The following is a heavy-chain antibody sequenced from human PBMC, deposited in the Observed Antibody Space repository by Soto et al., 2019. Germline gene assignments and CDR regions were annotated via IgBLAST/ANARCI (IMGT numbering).Heavy chain of an antibody. CDR2: IYYGEST. CDR3: ARDMGSAMTTRIFDH. Sequence: QVLVQESCPGLVKPSQTLTLSCTVSGGSVDSGNHYWNWIRQPPGKGLEWIGYIYYGESTYYNPSLKSRATISVDTSQSRFSLRLTSVTAADTAVYYCARDMGSAMTTRIFDHWGQGTLVTVSS. V-gene: IGHV4-30-4*01. D-gene: IGHD4-17*01. J-gene: IGHJ4*02. CDR1: GGSVDSGNHY.